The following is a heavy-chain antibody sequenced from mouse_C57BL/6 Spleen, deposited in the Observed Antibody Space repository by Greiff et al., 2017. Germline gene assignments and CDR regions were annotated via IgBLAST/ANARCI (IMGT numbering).Heavy chain of an antibody. J-gene: IGHJ3*01. Sequence: QVQLQQSGAELVKPGASVTISCKASGYAFSSYWMHWVKQRPGKGLEWIGQIYPGDGDTNYNGKFKGKATLTADKSSSTAYMQLSSLTSADSAVYFCAREANSFAYWGQGTLVTVSA. D-gene: IGHD4-1*01. CDR1: GYAFSSYW. CDR3: AREANSFAY. CDR2: IYPGDGDT. V-gene: IGHV1-80*01.